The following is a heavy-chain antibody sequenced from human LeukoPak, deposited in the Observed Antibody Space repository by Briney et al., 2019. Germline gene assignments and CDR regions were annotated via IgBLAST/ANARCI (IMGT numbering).Heavy chain of an antibody. Sequence: SQTLSLTCTVSGGSISSSSYYWGWIRQPPGKGLEWIGSIYYSGSTYYNPSLKSRVTISVDTSKNQFSLKLSSVTAADTAVYYSARHDYGDYEVFDYWGQGTLVTVSS. V-gene: IGHV4-39*01. D-gene: IGHD4-17*01. CDR3: ARHDYGDYEVFDY. CDR1: GGSISSSSYY. J-gene: IGHJ4*02. CDR2: IYYSGST.